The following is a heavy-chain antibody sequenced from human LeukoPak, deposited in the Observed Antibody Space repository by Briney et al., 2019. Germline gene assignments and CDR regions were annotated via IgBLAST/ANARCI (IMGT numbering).Heavy chain of an antibody. CDR1: GYTFTSYD. V-gene: IGHV1-8*01. Sequence: ASVKVSCKASGYTFTSYDINWVRQATGRGLEWMGWMNPNSGNTGYAQKFQGRVTMTRNTSISTAYMELSSLRSEDTAVYYCARVRGDGYSSYGMDVWGQGTTVTVSS. CDR2: MNPNSGNT. D-gene: IGHD5-24*01. CDR3: ARVRGDGYSSYGMDV. J-gene: IGHJ6*02.